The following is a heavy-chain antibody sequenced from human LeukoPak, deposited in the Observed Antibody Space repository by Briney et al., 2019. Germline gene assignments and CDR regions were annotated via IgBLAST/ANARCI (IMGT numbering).Heavy chain of an antibody. D-gene: IGHD6-13*01. CDR3: ASVIAAAGTLNYYMDV. CDR2: ISSSGSTI. J-gene: IGHJ6*03. CDR1: GFTLNDYY. Sequence: GGSLRLSCAASGFTLNDYYMSWIRQAPGKGLEWVSYISSSGSTIYYADSVKGRFTISRDNTKNSVYLQMNSLRADDTAVYYCASVIAAAGTLNYYMDVWGKGTTVTISS. V-gene: IGHV3-11*01.